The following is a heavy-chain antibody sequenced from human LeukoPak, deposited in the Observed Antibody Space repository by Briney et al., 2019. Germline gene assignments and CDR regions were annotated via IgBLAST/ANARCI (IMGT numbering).Heavy chain of an antibody. CDR2: ISGSGGST. V-gene: IGHV3-23*01. CDR1: GFTLSDYY. Sequence: PGGSLRLSCAASGFTLSDYYMSWIRQAPGKGLEWVSAISGSGGSTYYADSVKGRFTISRDNSKNTLYLQMNSLRAEDTAVYYCAALSRYFDWFSFDYWGQGTLVTVSS. D-gene: IGHD3-9*01. CDR3: AALSRYFDWFSFDY. J-gene: IGHJ4*02.